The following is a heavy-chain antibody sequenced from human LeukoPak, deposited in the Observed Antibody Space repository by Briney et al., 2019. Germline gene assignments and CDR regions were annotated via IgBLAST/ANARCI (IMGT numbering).Heavy chain of an antibody. Sequence: GASVKVSCKASGGTFSSYAISWVRQAPGQGLEWMGGIIPIFGTANYAQKFQGRVTITADESTSTAHMELSSLRSEDTAVYYCARGPCTGGVCYNAFAIWGQGTMVTVSS. D-gene: IGHD2-8*02. CDR2: IIPIFGTA. CDR3: ARGPCTGGVCYNAFAI. CDR1: GGTFSSYA. J-gene: IGHJ3*02. V-gene: IGHV1-69*13.